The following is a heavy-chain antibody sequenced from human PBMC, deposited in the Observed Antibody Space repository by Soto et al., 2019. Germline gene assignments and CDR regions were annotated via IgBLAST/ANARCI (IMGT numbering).Heavy chain of an antibody. D-gene: IGHD3-10*01. Sequence: QVQLVQSGAEVKKPGASVTVSCKTSGYTFSNYGINWVRQAPGQGLEWMGWISGYNGNTNYAQTVQGRVTMTTDTATGTVYMEMRSLKSDDTAIYYCSRFIMVGGCCDPNYYHGMDVWGQGTTVTVSS. CDR2: ISGYNGNT. J-gene: IGHJ6*02. V-gene: IGHV1-18*01. CDR3: SRFIMVGGCCDPNYYHGMDV. CDR1: GYTFSNYG.